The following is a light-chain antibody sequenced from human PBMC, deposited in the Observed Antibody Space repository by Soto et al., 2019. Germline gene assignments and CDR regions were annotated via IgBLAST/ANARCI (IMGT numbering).Light chain of an antibody. Sequence: QSVLTQPRSVSGSPGQSVTISCTGTSSVVGGYNYVSWYQQHPGKAPKLMIYDVSKRPSGVPDRFSGSKSGNTASLTISGLQAEDEADFYWCSYAGSYTSFFAIGTKVTVL. CDR1: SSVVGGYNY. V-gene: IGLV2-11*01. J-gene: IGLJ1*01. CDR2: DVS. CDR3: CSYAGSYTSF.